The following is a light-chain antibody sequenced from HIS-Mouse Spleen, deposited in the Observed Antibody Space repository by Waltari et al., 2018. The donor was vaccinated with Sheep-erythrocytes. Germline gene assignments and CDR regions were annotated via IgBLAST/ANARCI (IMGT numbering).Light chain of an antibody. CDR1: RSAVGGYNY. Sequence: QSALTQPRSVSGSPGQSVPISCPGTRSAVGGYNYVSWYQQHPGKAPKLMIYDVSKRPSGVPDRFSGSKSGNTASLTISGLQAEDEADYYCCSYAGSYNHVFATGTKVTVL. J-gene: IGLJ1*01. CDR2: DVS. V-gene: IGLV2-11*01. CDR3: CSYAGSYNHV.